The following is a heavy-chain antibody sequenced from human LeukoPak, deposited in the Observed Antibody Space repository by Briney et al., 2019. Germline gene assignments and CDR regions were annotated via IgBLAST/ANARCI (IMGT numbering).Heavy chain of an antibody. CDR3: ASRMWSKNFDY. D-gene: IGHD2-21*01. CDR1: GFTFSSYA. V-gene: IGHV3-23*01. J-gene: IGHJ4*02. CDR2: ISGSGGST. Sequence: GGSLRLSCAASGFTFSSYAMSWVRQAPGKGLEWVSAISGSGGSTYYADSVKGRFSISRDNSKNTLYLQMNGLRAEDTAVYYCASRMWSKNFDYWGQGTLVTVSS.